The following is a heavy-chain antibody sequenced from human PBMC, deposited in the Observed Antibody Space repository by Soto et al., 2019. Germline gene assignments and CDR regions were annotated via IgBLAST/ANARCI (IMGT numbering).Heavy chain of an antibody. Sequence: ASVKVSCKASGYTFTSYSMHWVRQAPGQGLEWMGIINPSSGRTSYAQNFQGRVTMTSDTSTSIVYMEMSSLKSEDTAVYYCAREELPIYYYGMDVWGQGTTVTVSS. J-gene: IGHJ6*02. CDR1: GYTFTSYS. CDR2: INPSSGRT. V-gene: IGHV1-46*01. CDR3: AREELPIYYYGMDV. D-gene: IGHD1-7*01.